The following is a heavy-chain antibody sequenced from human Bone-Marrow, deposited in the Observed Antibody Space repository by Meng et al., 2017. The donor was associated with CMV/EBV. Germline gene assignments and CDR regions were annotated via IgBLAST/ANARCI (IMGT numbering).Heavy chain of an antibody. J-gene: IGHJ4*02. D-gene: IGHD3-22*01. CDR2: IYYSGST. CDR3: AREVYYYDSSGYVD. CDR1: GGSVSSGSYY. V-gene: IGHV4-61*01. Sequence: SETLSLTCTVSGGSVSSGSYYWSWIRQPPGKGLEWIGYIYYSGSTNYNPSLKSRVTISVDTSKNQFSLKLSSVTAADTAVYYCAREVYYYDSSGYVDWGQGTLVTASS.